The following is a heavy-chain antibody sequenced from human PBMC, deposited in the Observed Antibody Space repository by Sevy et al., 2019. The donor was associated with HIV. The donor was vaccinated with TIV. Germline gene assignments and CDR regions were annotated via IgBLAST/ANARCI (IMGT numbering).Heavy chain of an antibody. Sequence: ASVKVSCKASGYTFTGYYMHWVRQAPGQGLEWMGRINPNSGGTNYAQKFQGRVTMTRDTSISTAYMELSRLRSDDTAVYYCARDGRSGWYRRNGYFDYWGQGTLVTVSS. CDR1: GYTFTGYY. D-gene: IGHD6-19*01. J-gene: IGHJ4*02. CDR3: ARDGRSGWYRRNGYFDY. CDR2: INPNSGGT. V-gene: IGHV1-2*06.